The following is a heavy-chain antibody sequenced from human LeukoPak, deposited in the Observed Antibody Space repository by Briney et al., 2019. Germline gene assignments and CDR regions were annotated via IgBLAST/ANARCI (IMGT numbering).Heavy chain of an antibody. CDR3: AKCGSGSPHFDY. CDR1: GFTCSTYT. J-gene: IGHJ4*02. D-gene: IGHD3-10*01. CDR2: ITVSSST. V-gene: IGHV3-48*02. Sequence: PGGSLRLSCAASGFTCSTYTMNWVRQAPGKGLEWLSYITVSSSTYYADSVQGRFTISRDNAKNSLYLQMNSLRDEDTAVYYCAKCGSGSPHFDYWGQGTLVTVSS.